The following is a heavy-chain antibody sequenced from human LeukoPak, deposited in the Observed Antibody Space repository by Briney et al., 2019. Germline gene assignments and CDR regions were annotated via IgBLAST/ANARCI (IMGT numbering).Heavy chain of an antibody. J-gene: IGHJ4*02. CDR3: ARFSQYYDSPTHYLDY. CDR1: GGSISSYY. D-gene: IGHD3-16*01. Sequence: PSETLSLTCTVSGGSISSYYWSWIRQPPGKGLEWIAYISDIGSINYNPSLKSRVTISLDTPKNQFSLKLNSVTAADTAVYYCARFSQYYDSPTHYLDYWGQGILVTVSS. CDR2: ISDIGSI. V-gene: IGHV4-59*08.